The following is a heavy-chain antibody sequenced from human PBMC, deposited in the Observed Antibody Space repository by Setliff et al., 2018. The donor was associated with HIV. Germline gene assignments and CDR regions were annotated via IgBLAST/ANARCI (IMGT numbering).Heavy chain of an antibody. V-gene: IGHV3-48*04. CDR1: GFSFSAYG. Sequence: GGSLRLSCAASGFSFSAYGMNWVRQAPGKGLEWVSHISSGSTTIYYRDSVKGRFTVSRDNAKNSLYLEMNSLRVEDTAVYYRARFLVRGVPWGQGTLVTVSS. J-gene: IGHJ5*02. D-gene: IGHD3-10*01. CDR2: ISSGSTTI. CDR3: ARFLVRGVP.